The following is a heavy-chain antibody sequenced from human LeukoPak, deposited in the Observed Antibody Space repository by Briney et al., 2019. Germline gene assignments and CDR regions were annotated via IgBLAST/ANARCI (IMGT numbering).Heavy chain of an antibody. Sequence: GGSLRLSCAASGFTFSSYGMHWARQAPGKGLEWVAVISYDGSNKYYADSVKGRFTISRDNSKNTLYLQMNSLRAEDTAVYYCAIKYLAVAGGGSDFDYWGQGTLVTVSS. CDR3: AIKYLAVAGGGSDFDY. D-gene: IGHD6-19*01. V-gene: IGHV3-30*03. CDR1: GFTFSSYG. J-gene: IGHJ4*02. CDR2: ISYDGSNK.